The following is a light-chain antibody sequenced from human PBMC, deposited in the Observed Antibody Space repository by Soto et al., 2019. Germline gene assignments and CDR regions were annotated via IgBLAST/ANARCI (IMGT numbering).Light chain of an antibody. V-gene: IGKV3-20*01. CDR1: QSVSSSY. Sequence: EVVLTQSPGTLSLSPGERATLSCRASQSVSSSYLAWYQQKPGQAPRLLIYDASTRATGIPDRFSGSGSGTDFSLTISRLESEDFATYYCQKYDSVPFTFGPGTKVDLK. J-gene: IGKJ3*01. CDR2: DAS. CDR3: QKYDSVPFT.